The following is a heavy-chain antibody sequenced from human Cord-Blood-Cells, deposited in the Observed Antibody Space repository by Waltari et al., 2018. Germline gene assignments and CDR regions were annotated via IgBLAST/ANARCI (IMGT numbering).Heavy chain of an antibody. Sequence: QVQLQESGPGLVKPSETLSLTCTVSGYSISSGYYWGWIRQPPGKGLEWIGSIYHSGSTYNNPSLTSRVTISVDTSKNQFSLKLSSVTAADTAVYYCARMGNTVTLSWFDPWGQGTLVTVSS. D-gene: IGHD4-4*01. CDR3: ARMGNTVTLSWFDP. CDR1: GYSISSGYY. CDR2: IYHSGST. J-gene: IGHJ5*02. V-gene: IGHV4-38-2*02.